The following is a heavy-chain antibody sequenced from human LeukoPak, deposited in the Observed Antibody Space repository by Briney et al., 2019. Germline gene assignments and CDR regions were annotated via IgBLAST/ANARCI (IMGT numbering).Heavy chain of an antibody. CDR2: ISSSSSYT. J-gene: IGHJ3*02. CDR1: GFTFSDYY. D-gene: IGHD2-2*02. CDR3: ARQNTAFDAFDI. Sequence: GGSLRLSCAASGFTFSDYYMSWIRQAPGKGLEWVSYISSSSSYTNYADSVKGRFTVSRDNAKNTLYLQMNSLRAEDTAVYYCARQNTAFDAFDIWGQGTTVTVS. V-gene: IGHV3-11*06.